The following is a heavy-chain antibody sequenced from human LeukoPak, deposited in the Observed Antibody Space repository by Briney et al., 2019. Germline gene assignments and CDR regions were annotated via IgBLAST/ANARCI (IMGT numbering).Heavy chain of an antibody. J-gene: IGHJ4*02. CDR1: GFTVSSNY. V-gene: IGHV3-53*01. Sequence: PGGSLRLSCAASGFTVSSNYMSWVRQAPGKGLEWVSVIYSGGSTYYADSVKGRFTISRDNSKNTLYLQMNSLKTEDTAVYYCTTGGTMVRGVIINWGQGTLVTVSS. CDR2: IYSGGST. CDR3: TTGGTMVRGVIIN. D-gene: IGHD3-10*01.